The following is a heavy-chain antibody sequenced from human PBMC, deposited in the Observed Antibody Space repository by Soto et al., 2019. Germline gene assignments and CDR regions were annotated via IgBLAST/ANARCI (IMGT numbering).Heavy chain of an antibody. Sequence: QVQLQESGPGLVKPSETLSLTCTVSGGSISSYYWSWIRQPPGKGLEWIGYIYYSGSTNYNPSLKSRVTISVDTSKNQFSLKLSSVTAADTAVYYCARVGREWWHTNYYYYYMDVWGKGTTVTVSS. V-gene: IGHV4-59*01. CDR1: GGSISSYY. D-gene: IGHD2-15*01. CDR3: ARVGREWWHTNYYYYYMDV. J-gene: IGHJ6*03. CDR2: IYYSGST.